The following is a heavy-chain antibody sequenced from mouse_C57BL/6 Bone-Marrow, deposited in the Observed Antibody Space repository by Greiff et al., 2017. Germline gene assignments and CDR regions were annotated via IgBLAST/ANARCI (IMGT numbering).Heavy chain of an antibody. CDR1: GFSLTSYG. CDR2: IWSGGST. V-gene: IGHV2-4*01. Sequence: VKVVESGPGLVQPSQSLSITCTVSGFSLTSYGVHWVRQPPGKGLEWLGVIWSGGSTDYNAAFISRLSISKDNSESQVFFKMNSLQADDTAIYYCATPRGGYFDVWGTGTTVTVSS. J-gene: IGHJ1*03. CDR3: ATPRGGYFDV.